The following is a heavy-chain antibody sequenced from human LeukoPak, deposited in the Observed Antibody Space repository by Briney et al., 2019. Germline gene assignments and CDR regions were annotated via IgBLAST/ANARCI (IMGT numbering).Heavy chain of an antibody. J-gene: IGHJ4*02. CDR2: IDPNSGGT. V-gene: IGHV1-2*02. Sequence: ASVKVSCKASRYTFTGYYMHWVRQAPGQGLEWMGWIDPNSGGTNYAQKFQGRVTMTRDTSISTAYMVLNRLRSDDTAPYYCAREYYYTSGSYYNRIDYWGQGTLVTVSS. D-gene: IGHD3-10*01. CDR1: RYTFTGYY. CDR3: AREYYYTSGSYYNRIDY.